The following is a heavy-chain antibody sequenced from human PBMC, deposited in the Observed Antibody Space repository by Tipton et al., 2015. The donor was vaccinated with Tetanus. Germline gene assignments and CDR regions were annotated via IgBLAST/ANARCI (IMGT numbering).Heavy chain of an antibody. V-gene: IGHV4-30-4*01. Sequence: LRLSCTVSGGSISSGDYYWSWIRQPPGKGLEWIGYIYYSGSTYYNPSLKSRVTISVDTSKNQFSLKLSSVTAADTAVYYCASPYGDYVWYFDLWGRGTLVTVSS. CDR1: GGSISSGDYY. D-gene: IGHD4-17*01. J-gene: IGHJ2*01. CDR3: ASPYGDYVWYFDL. CDR2: IYYSGST.